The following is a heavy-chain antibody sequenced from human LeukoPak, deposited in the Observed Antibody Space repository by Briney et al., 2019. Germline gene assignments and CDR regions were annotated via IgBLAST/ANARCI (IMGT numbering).Heavy chain of an antibody. CDR3: AIQALYYYDSSGYPLPWYFDL. CDR1: GGSIRSSSYY. J-gene: IGHJ2*01. Sequence: SETLSLTCTVSGGSIRSSSYYWGWIRQPPGKGLEWIGSIYYSGSTYYNPSLKSRVTISVDTSKNQFSLKLSSVTAADTALYYCAIQALYYYDSSGYPLPWYFDLWGRGTLVTVSS. V-gene: IGHV4-39*01. D-gene: IGHD3-22*01. CDR2: IYYSGST.